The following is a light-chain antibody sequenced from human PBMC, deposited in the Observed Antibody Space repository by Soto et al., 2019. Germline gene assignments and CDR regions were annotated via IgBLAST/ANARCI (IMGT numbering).Light chain of an antibody. CDR3: QQYNSYWET. Sequence: DIQMTQSPSTLSASVGDRVTITCRASQSISSWLAWYQQTPGKAPKLLIYKASSLESGVPSRFSGSGSGTEFTLTISSLQPDDFATYYCQQYNSYWETFGQGTKVEIK. CDR2: KAS. CDR1: QSISSW. V-gene: IGKV1-5*03. J-gene: IGKJ1*01.